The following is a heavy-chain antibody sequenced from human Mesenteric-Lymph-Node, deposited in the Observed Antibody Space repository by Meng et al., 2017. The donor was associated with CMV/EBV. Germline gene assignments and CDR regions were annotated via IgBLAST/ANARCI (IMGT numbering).Heavy chain of an antibody. J-gene: IGHJ5*02. CDR2: IKHSGSA. V-gene: IGHV4-34*01. D-gene: IGHD1-7*01. Sequence: SETLSLTCAVYGGSFSGYDWNWIRQPPGKGLEWIGEIKHSGSANYNPSLKSRATILVDTSKNQFSLKLNSVTAADTAVYYCARETIGWFDPWGQGTLVTVSS. CDR3: ARETIGWFDP. CDR1: GGSFSGYD.